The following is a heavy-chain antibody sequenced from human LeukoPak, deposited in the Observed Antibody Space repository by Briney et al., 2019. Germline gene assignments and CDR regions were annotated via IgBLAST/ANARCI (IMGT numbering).Heavy chain of an antibody. CDR1: GGSFSGYY. J-gene: IGHJ4*02. Sequence: PSETLSLTCAVYGGSFSGYYWSWLRQPPGKGLEWIGEINHSGSTNYNPSLKSRVTISVDTSKNQFSLKLSSVTAADTAVYYCARRHSGGWFYYWGQGTLVTVSS. V-gene: IGHV4-34*01. D-gene: IGHD6-19*01. CDR2: INHSGST. CDR3: ARRHSGGWFYY.